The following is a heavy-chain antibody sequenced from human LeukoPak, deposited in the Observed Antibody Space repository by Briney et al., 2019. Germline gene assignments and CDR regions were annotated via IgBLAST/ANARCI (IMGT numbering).Heavy chain of an antibody. CDR3: ARGLYYDSSGYYPYYYYYYMDV. CDR1: GGTFSSYA. Sequence: AXVKVSCKASGGTFSSYAISWVRQAPGQGLEWMGGIIPIFGTANYAQKFQGRVTITTDESTSTAYMELSSLRSEDTAVYYCARGLYYDSSGYYPYYYYYYMDVWGKGTTVTVSS. D-gene: IGHD3-22*01. J-gene: IGHJ6*03. CDR2: IIPIFGTA. V-gene: IGHV1-69*05.